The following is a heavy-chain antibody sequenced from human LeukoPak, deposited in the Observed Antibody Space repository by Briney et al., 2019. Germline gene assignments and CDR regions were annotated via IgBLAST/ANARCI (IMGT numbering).Heavy chain of an antibody. J-gene: IGHJ4*02. CDR3: VKEQGSESYRTADY. D-gene: IGHD3-10*01. CDR2: ITYDGDTT. V-gene: IGHV3-30*18. CDR1: GFTFSSCG. Sequence: GGSLRLSCAASGFTFSSCGMHWVRQAPGKGLEWVAVITYDGDTTYFEDSVKGRFTISRDTSKSTLYLQMNSLGAEDTAVYYCVKEQGSESYRTADYWGQGTLVTVSS.